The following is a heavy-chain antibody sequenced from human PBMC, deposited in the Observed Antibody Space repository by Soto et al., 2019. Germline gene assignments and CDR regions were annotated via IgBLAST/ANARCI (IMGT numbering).Heavy chain of an antibody. J-gene: IGHJ4*02. D-gene: IGHD6-19*01. CDR2: ISAYNGTA. CDR3: ASLDLYSSGLDY. CDR1: GYPFTSYG. V-gene: IGHV1-18*01. Sequence: ASVKVSCKASGYPFTSYGISWVLQAPGQGLEWMGWISAYNGTANYAQKLQGRVTITTDESTSTAYMELSSLRSEDTAVYYCASLDLYSSGLDYWGQGTLVTVSS.